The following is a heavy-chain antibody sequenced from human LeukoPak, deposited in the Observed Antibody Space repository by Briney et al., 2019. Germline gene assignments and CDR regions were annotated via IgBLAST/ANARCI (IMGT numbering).Heavy chain of an antibody. J-gene: IGHJ6*03. Sequence: PGESLKISCKGSGYSFTSYWIGWVRQMPGKGLEWMGIIYPGDSDTRCSPSFQGQVTISADKSISTAYLQWSSLKASDTAMYYCARLVVPAATRDYYYYYMDVWGKGTTVTVSS. CDR2: IYPGDSDT. V-gene: IGHV5-51*01. CDR1: GYSFTSYW. CDR3: ARLVVPAATRDYYYYYMDV. D-gene: IGHD2-2*01.